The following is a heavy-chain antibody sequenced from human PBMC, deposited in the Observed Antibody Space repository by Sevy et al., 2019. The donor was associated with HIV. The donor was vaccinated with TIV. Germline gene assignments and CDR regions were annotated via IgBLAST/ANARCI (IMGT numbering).Heavy chain of an antibody. D-gene: IGHD6-13*01. V-gene: IGHV3-21*01. CDR2: ISSSSSCI. CDR1: GFTFSSYS. J-gene: IGHJ6*03. Sequence: GGSLRLSCAASGFTFSSYSMNWVRQAPGKGLEWVSSISSSSSCIYYADSVKGRFTISRDNAKNSLYLQMNSLRAEDTAVYYCARDEDSSSWTYYYYYYYMDVWGKGTTVTVSS. CDR3: ARDEDSSSWTYYYYYYYMDV.